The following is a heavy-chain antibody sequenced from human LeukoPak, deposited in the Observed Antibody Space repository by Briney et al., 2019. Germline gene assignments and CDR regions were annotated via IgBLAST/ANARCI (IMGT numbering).Heavy chain of an antibody. CDR2: IYHSGST. V-gene: IGHV4-39*07. D-gene: IGHD6-6*01. CDR3: ARGGSSSVGDYFDY. J-gene: IGHJ4*02. CDR1: GGSISSGGYY. Sequence: PSETLSLTCTVSGGSISSGGYYWGWIRQPPGKGLEWIGSIYHSGSTFYNPSLKSRVTISVDTSKNQFSLKLSSVTAADTAVYYCARGGSSSVGDYFDYWCQGTLVTISS.